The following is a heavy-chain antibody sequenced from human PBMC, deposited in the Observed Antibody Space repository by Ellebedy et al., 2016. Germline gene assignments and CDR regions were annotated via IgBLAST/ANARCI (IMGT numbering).Heavy chain of an antibody. V-gene: IGHV4-59*11. CDR2: IYDTGTA. D-gene: IGHD2-15*01. Sequence: SETLSLTXTVSGGYMTTHKWSWIRQPPGKGLEWFAYIYDTGTAAYNPSLMSRVTISVDTSKNQFSLRLSSVTPADTVVYYCAREWSAFDFWGQGTMVTVSS. CDR1: GGYMTTHK. CDR3: AREWSAFDF. J-gene: IGHJ3*01.